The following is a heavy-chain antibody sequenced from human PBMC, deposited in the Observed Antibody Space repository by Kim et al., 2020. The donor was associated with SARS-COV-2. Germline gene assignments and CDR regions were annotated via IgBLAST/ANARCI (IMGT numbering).Heavy chain of an antibody. V-gene: IGHV4-39*07. CDR2: INYSGGT. Sequence: SETLSLTCTVSGGSISNNTYYWGWIRQPPGKGLEWIGSINYSGGTYYTPSLKSRVTVSVDTSKNQFSLKLTSVTAADTAVYYCAKIGGSANGMDVWGQG. D-gene: IGHD2-15*01. CDR3: AKIGGSANGMDV. J-gene: IGHJ6*02. CDR1: GGSISNNTYY.